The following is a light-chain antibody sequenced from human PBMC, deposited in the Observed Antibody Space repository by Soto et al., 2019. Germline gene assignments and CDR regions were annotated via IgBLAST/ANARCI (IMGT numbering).Light chain of an antibody. CDR3: LQAYKYPLT. CDR1: QDIRND. Sequence: AIQMTQSPSSLSASVGDRVTITCRASQDIRNDLGWYQQEPGKAPKLLIFAASRLEIGVPSRFSGSGSGTDFTLTISSLQPDDFAPSYCLQAYKYPLTFGPGTRVDI. J-gene: IGKJ3*01. CDR2: AAS. V-gene: IGKV1-6*01.